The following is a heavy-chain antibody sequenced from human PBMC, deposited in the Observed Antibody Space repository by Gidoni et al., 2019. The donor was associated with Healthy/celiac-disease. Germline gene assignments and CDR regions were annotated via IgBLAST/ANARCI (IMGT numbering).Heavy chain of an antibody. CDR2: INHSGST. Sequence: QVQLQQWGAGLLKPSETLSLTCAVYGGSFSGYYWSWIRQPPGKGLEWIGEINHSGSTNYNPSLKSRVTISVDTSKNQFSLKLSSVTAADTAVYYCARIRGWVTHNWYFDLWGRGTLVTVSS. CDR1: GGSFSGYY. D-gene: IGHD2-21*02. CDR3: ARIRGWVTHNWYFDL. V-gene: IGHV4-34*01. J-gene: IGHJ2*01.